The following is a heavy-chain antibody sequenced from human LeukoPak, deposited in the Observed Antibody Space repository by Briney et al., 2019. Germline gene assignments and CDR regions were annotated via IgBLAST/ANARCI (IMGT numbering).Heavy chain of an antibody. J-gene: IGHJ6*02. D-gene: IGHD6-13*01. CDR3: ARDPYSSSWSYGMDV. V-gene: IGHV3-7*05. CDR1: GFTFSSYW. CDR2: IKQDGSEK. Sequence: PGGSLRLSCTASGFTFSSYWMSWVRQTPEKGLEWVADIKQDGSEKVYVDSVKGRFTISRDNAKSSLYLQMNSLRAEDTAVYYCARDPYSSSWSYGMDVWGQGTAVTVSS.